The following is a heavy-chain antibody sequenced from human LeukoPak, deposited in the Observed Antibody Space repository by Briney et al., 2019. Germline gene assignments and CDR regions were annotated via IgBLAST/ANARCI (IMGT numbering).Heavy chain of an antibody. D-gene: IGHD3-3*01. Sequence: ASVKVSCKASGGTFSSYAISWVRQAPGQGLEWMGGIIPIFGTANYAQKFQGRVTITADESTSTAYMELSSLRSEDTAVYYCARERITIFGVASPNGRGWFDPWGQGTLVTVSS. CDR1: GGTFSSYA. V-gene: IGHV1-69*13. J-gene: IGHJ5*02. CDR2: IIPIFGTA. CDR3: ARERITIFGVASPNGRGWFDP.